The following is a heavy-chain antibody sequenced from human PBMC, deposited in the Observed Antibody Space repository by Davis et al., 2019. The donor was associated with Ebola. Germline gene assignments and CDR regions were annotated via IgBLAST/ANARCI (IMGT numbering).Heavy chain of an antibody. D-gene: IGHD1-7*01. J-gene: IGHJ4*02. CDR2: IYYSGST. Sequence: SETLSLTCTVSGGSISSSSYYWGWIRQPPGKGLEWIGSIYYSGSTYYNPSLKSRVTISVDTSKNQFSLKLSSVTAADTAVYYCARGGRNYVHYWGQGTLVTVSS. V-gene: IGHV4-39*01. CDR1: GGSISSSSYY. CDR3: ARGGRNYVHY.